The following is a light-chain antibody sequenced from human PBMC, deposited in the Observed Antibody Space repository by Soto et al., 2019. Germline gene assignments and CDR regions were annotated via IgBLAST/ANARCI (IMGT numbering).Light chain of an antibody. CDR1: SSDVGNYNY. CDR2: EVS. J-gene: IGLJ3*02. Sequence: QSALTQSPSASGSPGQSVTISCTGTSSDVGNYNYVSWYQQHPGKAPKLMIYEVSKRPSGVPDRFSGSKSGNTASLTVSGLQGEDEADYYCSSYAGSNIWVFGGGTKVTVL. CDR3: SSYAGSNIWV. V-gene: IGLV2-8*01.